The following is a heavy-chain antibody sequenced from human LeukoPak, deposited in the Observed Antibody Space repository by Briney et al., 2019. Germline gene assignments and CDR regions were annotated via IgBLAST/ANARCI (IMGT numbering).Heavy chain of an antibody. CDR1: GGTFSSYA. D-gene: IGHD1-1*01. CDR3: ARGRVQLERLDYYYYYMDV. CDR2: IIPIFGTA. Sequence: SVKVSCKASGGTFSSYAISWVRQAPGQGLEWMGGIIPIFGTANYAQKFQGRVTITTDESTSTAYMELSSLRSEDTAVYYCARGRVQLERLDYYYYYMDVWGKGTTVTVSS. J-gene: IGHJ6*03. V-gene: IGHV1-69*05.